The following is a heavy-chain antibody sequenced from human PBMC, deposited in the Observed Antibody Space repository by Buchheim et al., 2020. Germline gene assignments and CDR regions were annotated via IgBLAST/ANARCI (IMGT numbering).Heavy chain of an antibody. V-gene: IGHV4-30-4*01. D-gene: IGHD6-19*01. J-gene: IGHJ6*02. CDR3: ASGIAVAGTWDYYYHGMDV. CDR1: GGSISSGDYY. Sequence: QVQLQESGPGLVKPSQTLSLTCTVSGGSISSGDYYWSWIRQPPGKGLEWIGYIYYSGSTYCNPSLKSRVTISVDTSKNQFSLKLSSVTAADTAVYYCASGIAVAGTWDYYYHGMDVWGQGTT. CDR2: IYYSGST.